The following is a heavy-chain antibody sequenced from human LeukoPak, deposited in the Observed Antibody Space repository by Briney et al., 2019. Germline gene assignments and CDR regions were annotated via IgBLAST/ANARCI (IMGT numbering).Heavy chain of an antibody. CDR1: GYTFPSYY. CDR3: ARGSRDGYQSSDAFDI. D-gene: IGHD5-24*01. CDR2: INTSGGST. Sequence: GASVKVSCKASGYTFPSYYMHWVRQAPGQGLEWMGIINTSGGSTSYAQTFQGRVTMTRDTSTSTVYMELSSLRSEDTAVYYCARGSRDGYQSSDAFDIWGQGTMVTVSS. J-gene: IGHJ3*02. V-gene: IGHV1-46*01.